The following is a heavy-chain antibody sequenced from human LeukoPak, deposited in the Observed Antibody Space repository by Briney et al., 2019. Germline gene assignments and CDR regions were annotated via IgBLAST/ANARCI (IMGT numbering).Heavy chain of an antibody. CDR3: ARESGIYCSGGSCYSLQGDYYYGMDV. V-gene: IGHV1-8*02. CDR1: GYTFTGYY. J-gene: IGHJ6*02. Sequence: ASVKVSCKASGYTFTGYYMHWVRQAPGQGLEWMGWMNPNSGNTGYAQKFQGRVTMTRNTSISTAYMELSSLRSEDTAVYYCARESGIYCSGGSCYSLQGDYYYGMDVWGQGTTVTVSS. CDR2: MNPNSGNT. D-gene: IGHD2-15*01.